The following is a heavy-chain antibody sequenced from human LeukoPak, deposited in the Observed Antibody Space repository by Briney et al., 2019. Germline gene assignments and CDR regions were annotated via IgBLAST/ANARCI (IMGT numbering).Heavy chain of an antibody. Sequence: SETLSLTCTVSGGSISSYYWRWIRQPAGKGLEWIGRIYTSGSTNYNPSLKSRVTISVDKSKNQFSLKLSSVTAADTAVYYCAREPDSGSYVDYWGQGTLVTVSS. J-gene: IGHJ4*02. CDR3: AREPDSGSYVDY. CDR1: GGSISSYY. CDR2: IYTSGST. V-gene: IGHV4-4*07. D-gene: IGHD1-26*01.